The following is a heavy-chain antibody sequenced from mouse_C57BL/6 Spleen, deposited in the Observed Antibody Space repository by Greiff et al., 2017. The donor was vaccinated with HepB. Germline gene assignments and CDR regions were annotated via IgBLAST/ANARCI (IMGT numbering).Heavy chain of an antibody. CDR1: GFSFNTYA. V-gene: IGHV10-1*01. D-gene: IGHD1-1*01. CDR2: IRSKSNNYAT. J-gene: IGHJ4*01. Sequence: EVKLQESGGGLVQPKGSLKLSCAASGFSFNTYAMNWVRQAPGKGLEWVARIRSKSNNYATYYADSVKDRFNISRDDSESMLYLQMNNLKTEDTAMYYCVRHWDYYGSSYDYAMDYWGQGTSVTVSS. CDR3: VRHWDYYGSSYDYAMDY.